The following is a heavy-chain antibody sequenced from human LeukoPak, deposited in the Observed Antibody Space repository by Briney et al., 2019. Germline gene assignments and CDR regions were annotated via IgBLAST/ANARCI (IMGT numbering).Heavy chain of an antibody. Sequence: PGGSLGLSCAASGFTFSSYSMDWVRQAPGKGLEWVSSISTSSSYIYYSDSVKGRFTISRDNAKNSLYLQMNSLRAEDTAVYYCARRRDSGSLQHFDYWGQGTLVTVSS. CDR2: ISTSSSYI. J-gene: IGHJ4*02. CDR3: ARRRDSGSLQHFDY. D-gene: IGHD1-26*01. CDR1: GFTFSSYS. V-gene: IGHV3-21*04.